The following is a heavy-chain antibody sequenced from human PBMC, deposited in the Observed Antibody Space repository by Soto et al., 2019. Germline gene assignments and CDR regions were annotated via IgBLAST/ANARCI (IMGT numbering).Heavy chain of an antibody. CDR3: AKEMATANYYYYYGMDV. D-gene: IGHD5-18*01. CDR1: GFTFSSYA. CDR2: ISGSGGST. V-gene: IGHV3-23*01. Sequence: GGSLRLSCAASGFTFSSYAMSWVRQAPGKGLEWVSAISGSGGSTYYADSVKGRFTISRDNSKNTLYLQMNSLRAEDTAVYYCAKEMATANYYYYYGMDVWGQGTTVTVSS. J-gene: IGHJ6*02.